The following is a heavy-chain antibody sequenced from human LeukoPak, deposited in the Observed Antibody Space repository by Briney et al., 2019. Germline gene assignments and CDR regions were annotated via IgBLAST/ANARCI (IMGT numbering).Heavy chain of an antibody. J-gene: IGHJ5*02. Sequence: PGGSLRLSCAASGFTFSDHYMDWVRQAPGKGLEWVAVISYDGSNKYYADSVKGRFTISRDNSKNTLYLQMNSLRAEDTAVYYCASGGDSSWGQGTLVTVSS. D-gene: IGHD5-18*01. V-gene: IGHV3-30-3*01. CDR1: GFTFSDHY. CDR2: ISYDGSNK. CDR3: ASGGDSS.